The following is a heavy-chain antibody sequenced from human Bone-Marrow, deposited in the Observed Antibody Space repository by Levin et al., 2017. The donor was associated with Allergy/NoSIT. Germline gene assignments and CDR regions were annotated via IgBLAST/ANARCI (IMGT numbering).Heavy chain of an antibody. V-gene: IGHV1-18*01. Sequence: PGESLKISCKASGYTFTSYGISWVRQAPGQGLEWMGWISAYNGHTKYAQNFQGRLTMTTDASTSTAYMELKSLRSDDTAVYYCARDPLNPDFWGQGSLVTVSS. CDR3: ARDPLNPDF. CDR1: GYTFTSYG. CDR2: ISAYNGHT. J-gene: IGHJ4*02.